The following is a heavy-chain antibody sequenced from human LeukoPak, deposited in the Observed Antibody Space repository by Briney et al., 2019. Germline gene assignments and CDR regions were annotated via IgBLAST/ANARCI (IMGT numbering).Heavy chain of an antibody. V-gene: IGHV3-48*02. Sequence: GGSLRLSCAASGFTFNSYSMNWVRQAPGKGLEWVSYIASTSSPIYYADSVKGRFTISRDNARNSLYLQMNSLRDEDTAVYFCTRGRGTDYWGQGTLVTVSS. CDR2: IASTSSPI. D-gene: IGHD3-10*01. J-gene: IGHJ4*02. CDR3: TRGRGTDY. CDR1: GFTFNSYS.